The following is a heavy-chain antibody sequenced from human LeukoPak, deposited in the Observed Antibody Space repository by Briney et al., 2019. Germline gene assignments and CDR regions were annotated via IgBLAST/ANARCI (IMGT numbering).Heavy chain of an antibody. CDR1: GYTFTSYG. J-gene: IGHJ3*02. V-gene: IGHV1-18*01. D-gene: IGHD3-3*01. Sequence: ASVKVSCKASGYTFTSYGISGVRQAPGQGLEWMGWISPYNGNTNHAQKLQGRVTMTTDTSTSTAYMELRSLRSDDTAVYYCARVPGSGYPLHAFDIWGQGTMVTVSS. CDR3: ARVPGSGYPLHAFDI. CDR2: ISPYNGNT.